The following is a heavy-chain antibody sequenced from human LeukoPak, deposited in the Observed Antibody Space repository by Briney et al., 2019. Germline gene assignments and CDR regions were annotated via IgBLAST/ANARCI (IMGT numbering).Heavy chain of an antibody. Sequence: GGSLRLSCAASGFTFNTYAMSWVRQAPWERLQWVSGISDSGGNTYYADSVRGRFTISRDNAKNTLYLQMNSLRAEDTAVYYCARHRSSWLIDYWGQGTLVTVSS. CDR1: GFTFNTYA. CDR2: ISDSGGNT. J-gene: IGHJ4*02. D-gene: IGHD6-6*01. CDR3: ARHRSSWLIDY. V-gene: IGHV3-23*01.